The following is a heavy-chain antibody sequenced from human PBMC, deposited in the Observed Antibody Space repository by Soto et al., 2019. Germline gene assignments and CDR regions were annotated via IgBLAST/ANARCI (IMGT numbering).Heavy chain of an antibody. J-gene: IGHJ5*02. Sequence: GGSLRLSCEVSGFSLSGYGMHWVRRAPGKGLEWVAVIWYDGTTKNYADSVKGRFTISRDSSKNTVYLQMDSLKVEDTAVYYCARDEDKTSHLNWFDPWGQGVMVTVSS. CDR2: IWYDGTTK. CDR1: GFSLSGYG. D-gene: IGHD2-15*01. V-gene: IGHV3-33*01. CDR3: ARDEDKTSHLNWFDP.